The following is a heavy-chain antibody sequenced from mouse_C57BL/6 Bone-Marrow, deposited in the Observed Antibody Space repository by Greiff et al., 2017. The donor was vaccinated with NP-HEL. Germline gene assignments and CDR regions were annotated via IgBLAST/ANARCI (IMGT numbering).Heavy chain of an antibody. J-gene: IGHJ4*01. CDR1: GFTFSDYG. CDR3: ARHRGSSYDYAMDY. V-gene: IGHV5-15*01. Sequence: EVKLMESGGGLVQPGGSLKLSCAASGFTFSDYGMAWVRQAPRKGPEWVAFISNLAYSIYYADTVTGRFTISRENAKNTLYLEMSSLRSEDTAMYYCARHRGSSYDYAMDYWGQGTSVTVSS. CDR2: ISNLAYSI. D-gene: IGHD1-1*01.